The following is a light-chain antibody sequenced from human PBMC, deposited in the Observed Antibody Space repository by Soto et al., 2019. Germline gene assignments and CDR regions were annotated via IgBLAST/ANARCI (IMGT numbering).Light chain of an antibody. CDR3: HQYGTIPWT. J-gene: IGKJ1*01. CDR1: QSLRSSY. V-gene: IGKV3-20*01. Sequence: PGERATLSCWASQSLRSSYLAWYQRKPGQAPRLLMFGASRRATGIPDRFNGSGSGTDFILTISRLEPEDFAVYYCHQYGTIPWTFGRGTKVEIK. CDR2: GAS.